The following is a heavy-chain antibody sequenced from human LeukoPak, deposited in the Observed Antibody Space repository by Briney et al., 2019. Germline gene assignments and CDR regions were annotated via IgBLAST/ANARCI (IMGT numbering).Heavy chain of an antibody. Sequence: GGSLRLSCAASGFTFNNYAMSWVRQAPGKGLEWVSAICASGDNTYYADSVKGRFTISRDNSENTLYLQMNSLRAEDTAVYYCAKEPREYCSSTSCPNWFDSWGQGTLVTVSS. J-gene: IGHJ5*01. CDR1: GFTFNNYA. CDR2: ICASGDNT. V-gene: IGHV3-23*01. D-gene: IGHD2-2*01. CDR3: AKEPREYCSSTSCPNWFDS.